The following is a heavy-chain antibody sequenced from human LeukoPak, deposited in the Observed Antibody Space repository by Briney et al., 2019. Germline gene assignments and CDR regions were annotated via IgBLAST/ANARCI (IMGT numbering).Heavy chain of an antibody. CDR1: GGSISSYY. Sequence: SETLSLTRTVSGGSISSYYWSWIRQPPGKGLEWIGYIYYSGSTNYNPSLKSRVTISVDTSKNQFSLKLSSVTAADTAVYYCARVTGYSSGWYGVYYYYGMDVWGQGTTVTVSS. D-gene: IGHD6-19*01. CDR2: IYYSGST. CDR3: ARVTGYSSGWYGVYYYYGMDV. V-gene: IGHV4-59*01. J-gene: IGHJ6*02.